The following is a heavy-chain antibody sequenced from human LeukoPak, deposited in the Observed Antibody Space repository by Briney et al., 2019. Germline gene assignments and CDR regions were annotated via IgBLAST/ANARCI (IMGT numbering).Heavy chain of an antibody. D-gene: IGHD3-3*01. V-gene: IGHV4-34*01. CDR1: GGSFSGYY. CDR3: ARLGRFLEWLLYRYRAFDI. CDR2: INHSGST. Sequence: SSETLSLTCAVYGGSFSGYYWSWIRQPPGKGLEWIGEINHSGSTNYNPSLKSRVTISVDTSKNQFSLKLSSVTAADTAVYYCARLGRFLEWLLYRYRAFDIWGQGTMVTVSS. J-gene: IGHJ3*02.